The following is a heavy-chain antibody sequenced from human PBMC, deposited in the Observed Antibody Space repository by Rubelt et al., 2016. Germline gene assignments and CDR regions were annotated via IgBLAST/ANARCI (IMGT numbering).Heavy chain of an antibody. Sequence: QVQLQQWGAGLLKPSETLSLTCAVYGGSFSGYYWSWIRQPPGKGLEWIGEINHSGSTNYNPSLKSRVTISVDTSKNQFSLKLSSVTAADTAVWRVRGENDYWGQGTLVTVSS. V-gene: IGHV4-34*01. CDR3: RGENDY. CDR1: GGSFSGYY. D-gene: IGHD3-10*01. CDR2: INHSGST. J-gene: IGHJ4*02.